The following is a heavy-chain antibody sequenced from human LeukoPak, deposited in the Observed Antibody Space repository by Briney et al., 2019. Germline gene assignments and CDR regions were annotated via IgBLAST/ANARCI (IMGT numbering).Heavy chain of an antibody. CDR3: ATVIDDYVWASYRPTPIYYFDY. V-gene: IGHV1-2*06. D-gene: IGHD3-16*02. CDR2: INPNSGGT. CDR1: GYTFTGYY. J-gene: IGHJ4*02. Sequence: GASVKPSCKAAGYTFTGYYMHWVRQAPGQGLKWMGRINPNSGGTNYAQKFQDRVTMTRDTTISTAYMELSRLRSDDTAVYYCATVIDDYVWASYRPTPIYYFDYWGQGTLVTVSS.